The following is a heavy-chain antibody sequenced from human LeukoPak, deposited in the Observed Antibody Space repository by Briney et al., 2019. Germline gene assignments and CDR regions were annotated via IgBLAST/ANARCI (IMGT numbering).Heavy chain of an antibody. CDR1: VYTFTSLG. D-gene: IGHD3-22*01. J-gene: IGHJ6*03. Sequence: ASVKVSRKASVYTFTSLGISGVRQAPGQGGEGMGGINTYNGRTNYAQRLRGRVTMNKDTSTSTAYMAMRSLRSDNTAVYYCARGPGGRRGYYPLEDSYYYYYMDVWGKGTTVTVSS. CDR3: ARGPGGRRGYYPLEDSYYYYYMDV. V-gene: IGHV1-18*01. CDR2: INTYNGRT.